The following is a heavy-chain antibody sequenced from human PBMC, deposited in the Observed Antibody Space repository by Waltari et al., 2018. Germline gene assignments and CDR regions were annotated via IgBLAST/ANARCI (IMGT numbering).Heavy chain of an antibody. Sequence: EVQLVESGGGLVQPGGCLRLSCAAYGSPFSNYWMHWVRQAPGKGLVWVSRSDTDGMTTDYADSVKGRFIISRDNARNTLYLQMNSLRAEDTAIYYCGSDLTGVQDFWGPGTLVTVSS. CDR3: GSDLTGVQDF. D-gene: IGHD2-8*02. V-gene: IGHV3-74*01. J-gene: IGHJ4*02. CDR1: GSPFSNYW. CDR2: SDTDGMTT.